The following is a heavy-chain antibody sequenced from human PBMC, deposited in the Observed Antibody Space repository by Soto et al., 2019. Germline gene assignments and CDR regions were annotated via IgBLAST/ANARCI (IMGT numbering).Heavy chain of an antibody. CDR1: GFTFDDYA. V-gene: IGHV3-9*01. J-gene: IGHJ4*02. Sequence: EVQLVESGGGLVQPGRSLRLSCAASGFTFDDYAMHWVRQAPGKGLEWVSGISWNSGSIGYADSVKGRFTISRDNAKNSLYLQMNSLRAADTALYYCAKDNSHYGGNFVSDYWGQGTLVTVSS. D-gene: IGHD4-17*01. CDR2: ISWNSGSI. CDR3: AKDNSHYGGNFVSDY.